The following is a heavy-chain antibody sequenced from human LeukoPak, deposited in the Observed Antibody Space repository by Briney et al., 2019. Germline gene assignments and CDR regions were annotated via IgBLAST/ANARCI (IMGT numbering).Heavy chain of an antibody. CDR2: MNPNSGNT. V-gene: IGHV1-8*01. J-gene: IGHJ6*03. D-gene: IGHD3-3*01. Sequence: ASVKVSCKASGYTFTSYDINWVRQATGQGLEWMGGMNPNSGNTGYAQKFQGRVTMTRNTSISTAYMELSSLRSEDTAVYYCAGERSDTIFGVVVKGVYYYYMDVWGKGTTVTVSS. CDR3: AGERSDTIFGVVVKGVYYYYMDV. CDR1: GYTFTSYD.